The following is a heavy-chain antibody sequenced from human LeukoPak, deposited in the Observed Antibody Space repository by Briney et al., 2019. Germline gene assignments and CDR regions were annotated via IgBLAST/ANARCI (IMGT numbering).Heavy chain of an antibody. CDR2: ISGGGGSTYYA. CDR3: AKEGTGIHFDY. V-gene: IGHV3-23*01. CDR1: GFTFSSYA. D-gene: IGHD1-1*01. Sequence: GGSLRLSCAASGFTFSSYAMSWVRQSPGKGLEWVSAISGGGGSTYYAYYADSVRGRFTISRDNSKNTLYLQMNSLRAEDTAVYYCAKEGTGIHFDYWGQGTLVTVSS. J-gene: IGHJ4*02.